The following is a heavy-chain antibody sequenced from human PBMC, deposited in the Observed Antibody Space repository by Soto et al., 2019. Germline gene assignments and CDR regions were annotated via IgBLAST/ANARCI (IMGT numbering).Heavy chain of an antibody. CDR1: GGTFNSYA. V-gene: IGHV1-69*01. Sequence: QVQLVQSGAEVKRPGSSVKVSCKVSGGTFNSYAITWVRQAPGQGLEWIGGIIPTLDTADYAQKLQGRVTITADESASRAYMELSSLRSEDTAVYYGARGRGVVVTLTQYCYDGMDVWGQGTTVTVSS. CDR3: ARGRGVVVTLTQYCYDGMDV. J-gene: IGHJ6*02. CDR2: IIPTLDTA. D-gene: IGHD2-21*02.